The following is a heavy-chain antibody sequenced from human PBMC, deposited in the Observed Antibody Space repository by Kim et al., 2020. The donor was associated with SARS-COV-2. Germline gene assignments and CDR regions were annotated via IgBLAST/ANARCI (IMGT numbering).Heavy chain of an antibody. CDR1: GYSFTKFA. D-gene: IGHD6-19*01. CDR3: ARGSEEWLPIHYYGMDV. J-gene: IGHJ6*02. V-gene: IGHV7-4-1*02. Sequence: ASVKVSCKASGYSFTKFAMNWVRQAPGQGLEWMGRINTNTGNPTYAQGFTGRFVFSLDTSVSTAYLQISSLKAEDTAVYYCARGSEEWLPIHYYGMDVLGQGTTVTISS. CDR2: INTNTGNP.